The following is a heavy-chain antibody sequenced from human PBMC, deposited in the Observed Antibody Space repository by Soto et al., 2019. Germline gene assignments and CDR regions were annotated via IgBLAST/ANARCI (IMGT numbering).Heavy chain of an antibody. D-gene: IGHD6-19*01. J-gene: IGHJ6*02. Sequence: SGPTLVKPTQTLTLTCTFSGFSLSTSGMCVSWIRQPPGKALEWLALIDWDDDKYYSTSLKTRLTISKDTSKNQVVLTMTNMDPVDTATYYCARHLRDMYSSGWYDFGVPPMDVWGQGTTVTVSS. CDR1: GFSLSTSGMC. V-gene: IGHV2-70*01. CDR3: ARHLRDMYSSGWYDFGVPPMDV. CDR2: IDWDDDK.